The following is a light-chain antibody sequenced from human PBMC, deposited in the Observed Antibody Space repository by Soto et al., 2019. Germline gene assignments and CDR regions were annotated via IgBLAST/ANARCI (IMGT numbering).Light chain of an antibody. V-gene: IGLV2-14*03. Sequence: QSALTQPASVSGSPGQSITISCTGTSSDIGAYSYVSWYQHYPGKAPKLMIYDVSNRPSGVSNRFSGSKSGNRASLTISGLQVEDEADYYCSSYTSSSTLVVFGGGTKLTVL. CDR1: SSDIGAYSY. J-gene: IGLJ2*01. CDR2: DVS. CDR3: SSYTSSSTLVV.